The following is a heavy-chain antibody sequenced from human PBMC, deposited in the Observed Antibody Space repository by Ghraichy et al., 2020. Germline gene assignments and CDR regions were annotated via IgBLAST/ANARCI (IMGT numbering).Heavy chain of an antibody. CDR2: ISGGGAT. CDR3: ARDISPPYGLDV. V-gene: IGHV3-53*04. CDR1: DFIVGSHY. J-gene: IGHJ6*02. D-gene: IGHD3-3*02. Sequence: GGSLRLSCEASDFIVGSHYMSWVRQTPGKGLEWVSVISGGGATFYADSVKGRFTISRHNSKNTLYLQLSSLRTDDTAVYYCARDISPPYGLDVWGQGTTVTVSS.